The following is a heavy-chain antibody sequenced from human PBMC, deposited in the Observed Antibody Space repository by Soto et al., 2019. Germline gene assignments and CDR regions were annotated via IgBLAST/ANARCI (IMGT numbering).Heavy chain of an antibody. Sequence: GGSLRLSCAASGFTFSDYYMSWIRQAPGKGLEWVSYISSSGSTIYYADSVKGRFTISRDNAKNSLYLQMNSLRAEDTAVYYCASHRISHDAFDIWGQGTMVTVSS. V-gene: IGHV3-11*01. D-gene: IGHD2-15*01. CDR3: ASHRISHDAFDI. CDR2: ISSSGSTI. CDR1: GFTFSDYY. J-gene: IGHJ3*02.